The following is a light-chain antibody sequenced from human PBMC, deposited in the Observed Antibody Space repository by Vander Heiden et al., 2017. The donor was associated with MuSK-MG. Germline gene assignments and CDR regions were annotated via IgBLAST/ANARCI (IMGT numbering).Light chain of an antibody. V-gene: IGKV2-28*01. J-gene: IGKJ1*01. CDR3: RQALQTPQT. CDR1: QSLLHSNGYNY. CDR2: LGS. Sequence: DIVMTQSPLSLPVTPGEPASISCRSSQSLLHSNGYNYLDWYLQKPGQSPQLLIYLGSNRASGVPDRFSGSGSGTDFKLKISRVEAEDVGVYYCRQALQTPQTFGQGTKVEIK.